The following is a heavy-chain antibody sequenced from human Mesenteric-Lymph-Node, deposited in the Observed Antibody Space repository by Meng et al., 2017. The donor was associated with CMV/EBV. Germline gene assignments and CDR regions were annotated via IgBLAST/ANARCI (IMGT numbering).Heavy chain of an antibody. V-gene: IGHV1-2*02. Sequence: ASVKVSCKASGYIFSDNYIHWVRQAPGQGLEWMRWIKPNSGGINYAQRFQGRVTMTRDTSISTAYMELSRLRSDDTAVYYCERVSDFWRGYSYHFDYWGQGTLVTVSS. CDR2: IKPNSGGI. CDR3: ERVSDFWRGYSYHFDY. J-gene: IGHJ4*02. CDR1: GYIFSDNY. D-gene: IGHD3-3*01.